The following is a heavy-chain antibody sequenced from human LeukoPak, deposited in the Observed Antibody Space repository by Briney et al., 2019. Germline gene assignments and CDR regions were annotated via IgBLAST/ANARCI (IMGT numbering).Heavy chain of an antibody. D-gene: IGHD5-12*01. Sequence: GGSLRLSCAASGFTFSSYAMTWVRQAPGKGLEWVSTISVSGGSTYYADSVRGRFTISRDSSKNTLSLQMNSLRAEDTAVYYCAKGYSHFDYWGQGTLVAVSS. CDR3: AKGYSHFDY. CDR1: GFTFSSYA. V-gene: IGHV3-23*01. CDR2: ISVSGGST. J-gene: IGHJ4*02.